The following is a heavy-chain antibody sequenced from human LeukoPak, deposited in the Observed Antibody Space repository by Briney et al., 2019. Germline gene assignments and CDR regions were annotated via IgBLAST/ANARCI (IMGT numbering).Heavy chain of an antibody. CDR3: AKAVGYCTGAGCDGPGDYDAYYYYYMDV. V-gene: IGHV1-69*13. J-gene: IGHJ6*03. CDR1: VRTFRTYA. D-gene: IGHD2-8*02. CDR2: IIPIHGTP. Sequence: ASVKVSCKASVRTFRTYAINWVRQAPGQGFEWMGGIIPIHGTPNYAQTFQGRVTITADESTSTVYMELSSLTSEDTAVYYCAKAVGYCTGAGCDGPGDYDAYYYYYMDVWGKGTTVTVSS.